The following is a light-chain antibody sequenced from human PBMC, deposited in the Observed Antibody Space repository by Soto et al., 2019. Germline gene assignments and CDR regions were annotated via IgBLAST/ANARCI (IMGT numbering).Light chain of an antibody. V-gene: IGLV1-40*01. CDR3: QSYDSSLSGFHVV. Sequence: QSVLTQPPLVSGAPGQRVTISCTGSSSNIGAGYDVHWYQQLPGTAPKLLIYGNSNRPSGVPDRFSGSKSGTSASLAITGLQAEDEADYYCQSYDSSLSGFHVVFGGGTKLTVL. J-gene: IGLJ2*01. CDR2: GNS. CDR1: SSNIGAGYD.